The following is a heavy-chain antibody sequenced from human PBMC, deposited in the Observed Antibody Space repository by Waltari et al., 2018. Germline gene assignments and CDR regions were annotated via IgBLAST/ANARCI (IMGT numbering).Heavy chain of an antibody. CDR2: LDPEDGET. CDR1: GYTLPDFS. V-gene: IGHV1-24*01. D-gene: IGHD3-16*02. CDR3: ATNYDYVWGSYRNCFQH. J-gene: IGHJ1*01. Sequence: QVQLVQSGAAVKKPGASVKVSCKVSGYTLPDFSMHGVRTAPGKGLEWMGGLDPEDGETIYAQKFQGRVTMTEDTSTDTAYMELSSLRSEDTAVYYCATNYDYVWGSYRNCFQHWGQGTLVTVSS.